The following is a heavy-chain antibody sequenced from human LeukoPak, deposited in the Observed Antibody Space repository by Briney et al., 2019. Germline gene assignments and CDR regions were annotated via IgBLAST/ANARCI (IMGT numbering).Heavy chain of an antibody. J-gene: IGHJ4*02. D-gene: IGHD3-10*01. CDR1: GFTFDDYA. V-gene: IGHV3-43*02. Sequence: PGGSLRLSCAASGFTFDDYAMHWVRQAPGKGLEWVSLISGDGGRTYYADSVKGRFTISRDNSKNSLYLQMNSLRAEDTAVYYCAKRASGSGTSLYYFDYWGQGTLVTVSS. CDR2: ISGDGGRT. CDR3: AKRASGSGTSLYYFDY.